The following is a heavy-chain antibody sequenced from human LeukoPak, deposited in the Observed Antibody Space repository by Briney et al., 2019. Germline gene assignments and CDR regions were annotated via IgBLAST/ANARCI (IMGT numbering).Heavy chain of an antibody. Sequence: SETLSLTCTVSGGSISSSSYYWGWIRQPPGKGLEWIGSIYYSGSTYYNPSLKSRVTISVDTSRNQFSLKLSSVTAADTAVYYCAREGATTHPAYDYWGQGTLVTVSS. D-gene: IGHD1-26*01. CDR3: AREGATTHPAYDY. J-gene: IGHJ4*02. CDR2: IYYSGST. CDR1: GGSISSSSYY. V-gene: IGHV4-39*07.